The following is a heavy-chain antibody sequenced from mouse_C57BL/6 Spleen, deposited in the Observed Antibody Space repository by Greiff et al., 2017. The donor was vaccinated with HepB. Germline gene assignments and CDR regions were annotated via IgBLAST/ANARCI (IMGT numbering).Heavy chain of an antibody. Sequence: EVQLQQSGPELVKPGASVKMSCKASGYTFTDYKMHWVKQSHGKSLEWIGYINPNNGGTSYNQKFKGKATLTVNKSSSTAYMELRSLTSEDSAVYYCARSPFPTVVAGTDYWGQGTTLTVAS. D-gene: IGHD1-1*01. CDR3: ARSPFPTVVAGTDY. CDR1: GYTFTDYK. CDR2: INPNNGGT. V-gene: IGHV1-22*01. J-gene: IGHJ2*01.